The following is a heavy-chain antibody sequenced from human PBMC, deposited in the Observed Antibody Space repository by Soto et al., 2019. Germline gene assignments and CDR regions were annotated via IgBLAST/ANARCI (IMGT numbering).Heavy chain of an antibody. J-gene: IGHJ4*02. D-gene: IGHD5-18*01. CDR3: ARDLSYGLCDY. CDR1: GYTFNSYG. CDR2: ISAYNGNR. V-gene: IGHV1-18*01. Sequence: ASVKVSCKASGYTFNSYGISWVRQAPGQGLEWMGWISAYNGNRNYAQKLQGRVTMTTDTSTSTAYMELRSLRSDDTAVYYCARDLSYGLCDYWGQGTLVTVSS.